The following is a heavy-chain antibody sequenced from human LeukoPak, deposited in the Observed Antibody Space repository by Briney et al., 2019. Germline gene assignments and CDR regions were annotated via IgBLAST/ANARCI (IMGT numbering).Heavy chain of an antibody. V-gene: IGHV3-11*04. CDR2: ISSSGSTI. CDR3: AREGCSGGSCYYNYYYMDV. D-gene: IGHD2-15*01. CDR1: GFTFSDYY. Sequence: GGSLRLSCAASGFTFSDYYMSWIRQAPGKGLEWVSYISSSGSTIYYADSVKSRFTISRDNAKNSLYLQMNSLRAEDTAVYYCAREGCSGGSCYYNYYYMDVWGKGTTVTVSS. J-gene: IGHJ6*03.